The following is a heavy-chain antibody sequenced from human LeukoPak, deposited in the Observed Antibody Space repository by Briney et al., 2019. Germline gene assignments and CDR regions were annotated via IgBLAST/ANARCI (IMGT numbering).Heavy chain of an antibody. CDR1: GFTFSSYA. Sequence: GGSLRLSCAASGFTFSSYAMTWVRQAPGKGLEWVGRIKSKSDGGTTDYAAPVRGRFTVSRDDSKNTLFLQMNSLKTEDTAVYYCTATGEYGYWGQGTLVTVSS. J-gene: IGHJ4*02. CDR3: TATGEYGY. CDR2: IKSKSDGGTT. V-gene: IGHV3-15*01. D-gene: IGHD7-27*01.